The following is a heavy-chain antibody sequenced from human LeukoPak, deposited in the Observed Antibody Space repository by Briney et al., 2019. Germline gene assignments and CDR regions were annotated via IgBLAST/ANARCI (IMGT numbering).Heavy chain of an antibody. Sequence: SGTLSLTCAVSGGSISSNNWWSWVRQPPGKGLEWIGEIYHSGSINYNPSLKSRVTISVDKSKNQFSLKMNSLTAADTAVYYCAPKDYGSGTYNYWGQGTLVTVS. J-gene: IGHJ4*02. CDR1: GGSISSNNW. CDR2: IYHSGSI. D-gene: IGHD3-10*01. CDR3: APKDYGSGTYNY. V-gene: IGHV4-4*02.